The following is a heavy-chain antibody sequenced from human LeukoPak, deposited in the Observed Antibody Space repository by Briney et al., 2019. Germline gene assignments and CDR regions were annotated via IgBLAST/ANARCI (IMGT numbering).Heavy chain of an antibody. CDR2: IYYSGST. Sequence: SETLSLTCTVSGGSISSGDYYWSWIRQPPGKGLEWIGYIYYSGSTYYNPSLKSRVTISVDTSKNQFSLKLSSVTAADTAVYYCARGRGVLWFGEFGSPPYFDYWGQGTLVTVSS. V-gene: IGHV4-30-4*01. CDR1: GGSISSGDYY. D-gene: IGHD3-10*01. CDR3: ARGRGVLWFGEFGSPPYFDY. J-gene: IGHJ4*02.